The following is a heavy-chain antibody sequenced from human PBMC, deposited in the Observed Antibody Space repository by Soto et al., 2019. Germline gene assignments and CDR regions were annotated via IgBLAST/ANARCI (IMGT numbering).Heavy chain of an antibody. CDR3: AREGSMVRERWFHP. D-gene: IGHD3-10*01. J-gene: IGHJ5*02. CDR2: INNDGIDT. V-gene: IGHV3-74*03. Sequence: EVQLVESGGGVVQPGGSLRLSCAASGFTFIGYWMHWVRQGPGKGLVWVARINNDGIDTTYADSVKGRFTISRDNTKNMVYLEMNSLRADDTAVYYCAREGSMVRERWFHPWGQGTLVTVSS. CDR1: GFTFIGYW.